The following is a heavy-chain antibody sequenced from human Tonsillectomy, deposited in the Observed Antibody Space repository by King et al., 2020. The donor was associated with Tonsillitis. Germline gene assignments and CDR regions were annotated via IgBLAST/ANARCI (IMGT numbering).Heavy chain of an antibody. CDR3: ARERLWSSGWGIDN. CDR1: GFTFSSYG. CDR2: NSYDGSRT. Sequence: VQLVESGGGVVQPGRPLRLSCAASGFTFSSYGIHWVRQAPGKGLEWVALNSYDGSRTYYTDSVQGRFTISRDNSNNTLYLQMTSLRTEDTAVYYCARERLWSSGWGIDNWGRGTLVTVSS. D-gene: IGHD6-19*01. J-gene: IGHJ4*02. V-gene: IGHV3-33*05.